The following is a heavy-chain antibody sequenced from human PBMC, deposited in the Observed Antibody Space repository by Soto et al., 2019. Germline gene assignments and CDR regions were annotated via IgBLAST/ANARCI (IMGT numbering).Heavy chain of an antibody. D-gene: IGHD3-10*01. V-gene: IGHV3-15*07. Sequence: GGSLRLSCAASGFTFSHAWMNWVRQAPGKGLEWVARIKSKTDGGTTDYAAPVKGRFTISRDDSKDTLYLQMNSLKTEDTAVYYCIRVAYGSGSQTDTYYYYGMDVWGQGTPVTVSS. CDR3: IRVAYGSGSQTDTYYYYGMDV. CDR1: GFTFSHAW. J-gene: IGHJ6*02. CDR2: IKSKTDGGTT.